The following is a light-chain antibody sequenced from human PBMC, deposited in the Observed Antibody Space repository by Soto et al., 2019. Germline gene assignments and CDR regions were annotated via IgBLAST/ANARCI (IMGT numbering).Light chain of an antibody. J-gene: IGLJ3*02. Sequence: QSVLTQPPSASGTPGQRVSISCSGSSSNIGSNTVNWYQQVPGTAPKLLIYSNNQRTSGVPDRFSGSKSGTSASLAISGLQSEDEADYYCAAWDDSLNWVFGGGTKLTV. CDR2: SNN. CDR1: SSNIGSNT. V-gene: IGLV1-44*01. CDR3: AAWDDSLNWV.